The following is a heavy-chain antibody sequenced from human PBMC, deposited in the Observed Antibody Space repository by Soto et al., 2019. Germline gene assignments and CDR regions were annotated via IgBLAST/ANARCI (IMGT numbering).Heavy chain of an antibody. CDR1: GDSINNGEYY. D-gene: IGHD4-17*01. CDR3: ARDHTVTTGAFDI. V-gene: IGHV4-30-4*01. Sequence: PSETLCLTCNVSGDSINNGEYYWSWFRQPPGKGLEWIGYIYYNEVTYYNPSLKRRPTISLETSKNQFSLQLTSVTAADTAVYYCARDHTVTTGAFDIWGPGTMVTVSS. CDR2: IYYNEVT. J-gene: IGHJ3*02.